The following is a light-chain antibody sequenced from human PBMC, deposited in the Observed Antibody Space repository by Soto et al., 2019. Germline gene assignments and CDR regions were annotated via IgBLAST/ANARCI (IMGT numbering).Light chain of an antibody. V-gene: IGKV1-39*01. J-gene: IGKJ2*01. CDR2: AAS. CDR1: QSISSY. CDR3: QQGNSFPYT. Sequence: DIQMTQSQSSLSASVGDRVTITCRASQSISSYLNWYQQKLGKAPKLLIYAASSLQSGVPSRFSGSGSGTDFTLTISSLQPEDFAIYYCQQGNSFPYTFGQGTK.